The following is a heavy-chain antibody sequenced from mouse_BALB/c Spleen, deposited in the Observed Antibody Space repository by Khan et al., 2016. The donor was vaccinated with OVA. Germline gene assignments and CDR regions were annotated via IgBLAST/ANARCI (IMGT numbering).Heavy chain of an antibody. CDR1: GFNIKDTY. D-gene: IGHD4-1*01. J-gene: IGHJ3*01. CDR2: IDPANGIS. Sequence: VQLQQPGAELVKPGASVKLSCTASGFNIKDTYMHWVKQRPEQGLEWIGRIDPANGISKYDPKFQGKATITADTSSNTAYLQLSSLTSEDTAVYYCARDYWDVFAYGGQGTLVTVSA. V-gene: IGHV14-3*02. CDR3: ARDYWDVFAY.